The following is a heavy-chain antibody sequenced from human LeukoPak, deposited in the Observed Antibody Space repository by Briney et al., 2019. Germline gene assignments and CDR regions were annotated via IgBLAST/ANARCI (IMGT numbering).Heavy chain of an antibody. CDR1: GYTFTSYD. CDR3: ARGVNYYDSSGYLP. D-gene: IGHD3-22*01. V-gene: IGHV1-8*01. Sequence: ASVKVSCKASGYTFTSYDINWVRQATGRGLEWMGWMNPNSGNTGYAQKFQGRVTMTRNTSISTAYMELSSLRSEDTAVYYCARGVNYYDSSGYLPWGQGTLVTVSS. CDR2: MNPNSGNT. J-gene: IGHJ5*02.